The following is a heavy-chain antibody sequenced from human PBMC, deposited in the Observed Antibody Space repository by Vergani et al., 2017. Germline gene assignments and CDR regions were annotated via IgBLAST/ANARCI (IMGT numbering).Heavy chain of an antibody. CDR2: IWYDGSNK. J-gene: IGHJ4*02. V-gene: IGHV3-33*08. Sequence: VQLVESGGGLVQPGGSLRLSCAASGFTFSSYGMHWVRQAPGKGLEWVAVIWYDGSNKYYADSVKGRFTISRDNSKNTLYLQMNSLRAEDTAVYYCARDLRGLVIDFDYWGQGTLVTVSS. CDR1: GFTFSSYG. CDR3: ARDLRGLVIDFDY. D-gene: IGHD1-26*01.